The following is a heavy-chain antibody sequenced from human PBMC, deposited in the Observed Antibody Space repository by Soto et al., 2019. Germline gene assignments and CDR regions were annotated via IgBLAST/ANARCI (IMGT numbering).Heavy chain of an antibody. Sequence: SETLSLTCAVYGGSFSGYYWSWIRQPPGKGLEWIGEINHSGSTNYNPSLKSRVTISVDTSKNQFSLKLSSVTAADTAVYYCASYGVDDYGDYFDYWGQGTLVTVSS. CDR1: GGSFSGYY. V-gene: IGHV4-34*01. CDR2: INHSGST. J-gene: IGHJ4*02. D-gene: IGHD4-17*01. CDR3: ASYGVDDYGDYFDY.